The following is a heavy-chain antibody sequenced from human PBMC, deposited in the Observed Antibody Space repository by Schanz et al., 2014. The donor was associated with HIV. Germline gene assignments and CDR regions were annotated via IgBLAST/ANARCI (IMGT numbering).Heavy chain of an antibody. J-gene: IGHJ4*02. CDR3: AARYCSGAKCYSLDD. V-gene: IGHV3-30*03. D-gene: IGHD2-15*01. CDR1: GFTFSSYG. CDR2: ISYDGSNK. Sequence: QVQLVESGGGVVQPGRSLRLSCAASGFTFSSYGMHXXXXAPXKGXGWVAVISYDGSNKYYADSVKGRFTISRDNSKNTLFLQMNSLRAEDTAVYHCAARYCSGAKCYSLDDWGQGTLVTVSS.